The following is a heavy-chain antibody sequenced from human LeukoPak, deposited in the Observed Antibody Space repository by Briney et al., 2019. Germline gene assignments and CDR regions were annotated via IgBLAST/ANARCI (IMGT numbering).Heavy chain of an antibody. CDR3: AREIVGATERDWFDP. V-gene: IGHV4-59*01. CDR2: IYYSGST. D-gene: IGHD1-26*01. J-gene: IGHJ5*02. CDR1: GGSISSYY. Sequence: TSETLSLTCTVSGGSISSYYWSWIRQPPGKGLEWIGYIYYSGSTNYNPSLKSRVTISVDTSKNHFSLKLSSVTAADTAVYYCAREIVGATERDWFDPWGQGTLVTVSS.